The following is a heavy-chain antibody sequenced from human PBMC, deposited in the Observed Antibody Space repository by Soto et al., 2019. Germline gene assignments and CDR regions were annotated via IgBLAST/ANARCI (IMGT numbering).Heavy chain of an antibody. D-gene: IGHD1-1*01. Sequence: XXTLSLTCTASWGSMNSYYWNWIRQPPGKGLESIRYIYAXRSTNYKPSLKXXVTISVDXXKNQLSLKLTSVTDADTAVYYCARDKIPGLFDYWAQRTLLTLSS. V-gene: IGHV4-59*12. CDR1: WGSMNSYY. CDR3: ARDKIPGLFDY. CDR2: IYAXRST. J-gene: IGHJ4*02.